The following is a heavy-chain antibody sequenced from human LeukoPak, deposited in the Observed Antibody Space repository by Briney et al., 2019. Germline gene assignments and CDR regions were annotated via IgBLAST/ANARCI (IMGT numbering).Heavy chain of an antibody. J-gene: IGHJ4*02. D-gene: IGHD5-18*01. V-gene: IGHV3-21*01. Sequence: GGSLRLSCAASGFTFSSYSMNWVRQAPGKGLEWVSSISSSSGYIYYADSVKGRFTISRDNAKNSLYLQMNSLRAEDTAVYYCARDKLSGYSYGSPYYFDYWGQGTLVTVSS. CDR1: GFTFSSYS. CDR3: ARDKLSGYSYGSPYYFDY. CDR2: ISSSSGYI.